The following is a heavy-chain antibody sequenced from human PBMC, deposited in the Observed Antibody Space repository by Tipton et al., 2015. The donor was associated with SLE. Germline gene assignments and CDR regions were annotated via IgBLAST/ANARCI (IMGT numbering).Heavy chain of an antibody. J-gene: IGHJ4*02. CDR1: GASLSSSY. CDR2: ISYSGST. V-gene: IGHV4-59*01. Sequence: GLVKPSETLSLTCSVSGASLSSSYWSWVRQPPGKGLEWIGFISYSGSTNYNPSLKSRVTISVDTSKNQFSLKLSSVTAADTAVYYCARTPSYYYDSSGYYPPYYFDYWGQGTLVTVSS. CDR3: ARTPSYYYDSSGYYPPYYFDY. D-gene: IGHD3-22*01.